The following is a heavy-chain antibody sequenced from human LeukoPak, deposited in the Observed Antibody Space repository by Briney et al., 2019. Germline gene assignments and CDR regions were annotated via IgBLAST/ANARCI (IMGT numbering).Heavy chain of an antibody. V-gene: IGHV1-18*01. J-gene: IGHJ4*02. CDR3: ARALGYCSGGSCYSGFDY. Sequence: ASVKVSCKASGYTFTSYGISWVRQAPGQGLEWMGWISAYNGNTNYAQKLQGRVTMTTDTSTSTAYMELRSLRSDDTSAYYCARALGYCSGGSCYSGFDYWGQGTLVTVSS. CDR1: GYTFTSYG. D-gene: IGHD2-15*01. CDR2: ISAYNGNT.